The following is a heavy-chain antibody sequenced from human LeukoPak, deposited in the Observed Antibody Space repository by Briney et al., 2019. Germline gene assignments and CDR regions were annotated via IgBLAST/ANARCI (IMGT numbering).Heavy chain of an antibody. J-gene: IGHJ6*03. Sequence: NSSETLSLTCTVSGGSISSGSYYWGWIRQPPGKGLEWIGSIYYSGSTYYKPSLRSRVTISVDTSKSQFSLKLSSVTAADTAVYYCARHQGGDGYDYYYYYMDVWGKGTTVTVSS. CDR1: GGSISSGSYY. D-gene: IGHD5-24*01. V-gene: IGHV4-39*01. CDR2: IYYSGST. CDR3: ARHQGGDGYDYYYYYMDV.